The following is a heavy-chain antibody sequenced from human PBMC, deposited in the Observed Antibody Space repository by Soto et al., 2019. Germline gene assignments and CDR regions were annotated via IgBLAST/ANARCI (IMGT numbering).Heavy chain of an antibody. D-gene: IGHD3-22*01. CDR3: ARDLWDSSGYDWFRPNWFDT. J-gene: IGHJ5*02. V-gene: IGHV1-18*04. Sequence: WASVKVSCKASGYTFTSYGISWVRQAPGQGLEWMGWISAYNGNTNYAQKLQGRVTMTTDTSTSTAYMELRSLRSDDTAVYYCARDLWDSSGYDWFRPNWFDTWGQGTLVTVSS. CDR2: ISAYNGNT. CDR1: GYTFTSYG.